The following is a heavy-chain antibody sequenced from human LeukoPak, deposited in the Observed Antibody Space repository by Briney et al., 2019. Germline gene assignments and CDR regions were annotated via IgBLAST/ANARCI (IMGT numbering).Heavy chain of an antibody. J-gene: IGHJ4*02. Sequence: GGSLRLSCAAPGFTFSNYGMHWVRQAPGKGLEWVALIYYDGSNKYYADSVKGRFTISRDNSKNTLYLQMDSLRAEDTAVYYCANNFDYWGQGTLVTVSS. CDR3: ANNFDY. CDR1: GFTFSNYG. CDR2: IYYDGSNK. V-gene: IGHV3-33*06.